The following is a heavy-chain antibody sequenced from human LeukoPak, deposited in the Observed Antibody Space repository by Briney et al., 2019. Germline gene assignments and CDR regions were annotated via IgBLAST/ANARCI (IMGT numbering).Heavy chain of an antibody. CDR1: GGSFSGYY. Sequence: HSETLSLTCAVYGGSFSGYYWSWIRQPPGKGLEWIGEINHSGSTNYDPSLKSRVTISVDTSKNQFSLKLSSVTAADTAVYYCASQSSMVRFDYWGQGTLVTVSS. V-gene: IGHV4-34*01. CDR2: INHSGST. J-gene: IGHJ4*02. D-gene: IGHD3-10*01. CDR3: ASQSSMVRFDY.